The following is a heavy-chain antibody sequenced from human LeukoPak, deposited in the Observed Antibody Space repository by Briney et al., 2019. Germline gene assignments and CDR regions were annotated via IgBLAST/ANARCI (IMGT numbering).Heavy chain of an antibody. CDR1: GFTFSSYG. CDR2: IWYDGSNK. Sequence: GGSLRLSCAASGFTFSSYGMHWVRQAPGKGLEWVAVIWYDGSNKYYADSVKGRFTISRDNSKNTLYLQMNSLRAEDTAVYYCARDALHESYSSSWYSVYYYYGTDVWGLGTTVTVSS. V-gene: IGHV3-33*01. D-gene: IGHD6-13*01. J-gene: IGHJ6*02. CDR3: ARDALHESYSSSWYSVYYYYGTDV.